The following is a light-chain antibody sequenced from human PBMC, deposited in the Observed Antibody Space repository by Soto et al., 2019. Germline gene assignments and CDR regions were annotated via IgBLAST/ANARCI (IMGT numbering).Light chain of an antibody. V-gene: IGLV2-14*01. CDR1: MREVGAYNL. Sequence: QSVLTQPDSVSGSPGQSITISCAGTMREVGAYNLVSWYQQHPGRAHTLIIYEVRTRPSVISFRFSGSKSGNTAYLTISGHQAEDEADYYCSSYTSKSSLIFGGGTKVTVL. CDR3: SSYTSKSSLI. CDR2: EVR. J-gene: IGLJ2*01.